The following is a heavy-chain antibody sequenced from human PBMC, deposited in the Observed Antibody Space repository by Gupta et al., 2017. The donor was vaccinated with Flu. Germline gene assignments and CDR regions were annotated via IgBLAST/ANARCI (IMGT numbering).Heavy chain of an antibody. CDR3: ARGHRVGALLFDH. J-gene: IGHJ4*02. V-gene: IGHV4-31*02. Sequence: KGLEWIGYIYYSGSTSYTPGITFYNPSLKTRVTISEDTSKNQFSLNLSSVTAADTAVYYCARGHRVGALLFDHWGQGTLVTVSS. D-gene: IGHD1-26*01. CDR2: IYYSGST.